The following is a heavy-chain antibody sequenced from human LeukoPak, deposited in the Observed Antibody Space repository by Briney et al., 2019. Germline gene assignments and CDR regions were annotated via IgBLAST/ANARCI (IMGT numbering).Heavy chain of an antibody. V-gene: IGHV3-7*01. Sequence: TGGSLRLSCEASGFTFSSYWMSWVRQAPGKGLGWVATIRQDGSVNHCVDSVKGRFTVSRDNAWNSLHLIMNSLRVEDTAVYYCARGPPYGSRSDYLDQWGRGTLVTVSS. CDR2: IRQDGSVN. J-gene: IGHJ4*02. D-gene: IGHD3-10*01. CDR1: GFTFSSYW. CDR3: ARGPPYGSRSDYLDQ.